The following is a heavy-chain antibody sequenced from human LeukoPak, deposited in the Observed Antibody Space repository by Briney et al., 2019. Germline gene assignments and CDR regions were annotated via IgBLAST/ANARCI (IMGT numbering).Heavy chain of an antibody. CDR1: GFTFSTFG. V-gene: IGHV3-30*02. CDR3: AKDQGVVGSYDY. Sequence: GGSLRLSCAASGFTFSTFGMNWVRQAPDKGLEWVAFMQYDYSIEYYADSAKGRFPISRENSKNTLYLQMNSLRGDDTAVYYCAKDQGVVGSYDYWGHGTLVTVSS. J-gene: IGHJ4*01. CDR2: MQYDYSIE. D-gene: IGHD3-10*01.